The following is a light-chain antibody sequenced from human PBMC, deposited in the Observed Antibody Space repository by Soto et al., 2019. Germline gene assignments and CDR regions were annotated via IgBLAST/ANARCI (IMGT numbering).Light chain of an antibody. CDR1: SSNIGAGYD. Sequence: QSVLTQPPSVSGAPGQRVTISCTGSSSNIGAGYDVHWYQQLPGTAPKLLIYGNSNRPSGVPDRFSGSKSGTSASLAITGLQVEDEADYYCQSYDSSLSAEVFGTGTKVTVL. CDR3: QSYDSSLSAEV. CDR2: GNS. V-gene: IGLV1-40*01. J-gene: IGLJ1*01.